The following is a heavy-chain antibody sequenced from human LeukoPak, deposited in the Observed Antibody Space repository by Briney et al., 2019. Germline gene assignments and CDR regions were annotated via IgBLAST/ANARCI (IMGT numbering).Heavy chain of an antibody. D-gene: IGHD2-15*01. CDR1: GFXFSSYA. CDR2: ISDSGGST. Sequence: GGSLRLSCSASGFXFSSYAMHWVRQAPGKGLEYVSAISDSGGSTYYADSVKGRSTISRDNSKNTLYLQMSSLRAEDTAVYFCVRGYSFGPYGMDVWGQGTTVTVSS. CDR3: VRGYSFGPYGMDV. V-gene: IGHV3-64D*09. J-gene: IGHJ6*02.